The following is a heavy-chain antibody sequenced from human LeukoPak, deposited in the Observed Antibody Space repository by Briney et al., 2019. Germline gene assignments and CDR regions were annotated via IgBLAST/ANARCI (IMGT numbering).Heavy chain of an antibody. CDR1: GGTFSSYA. J-gene: IGHJ4*02. V-gene: IGHV1-2*02. Sequence: GSSVKVSCKASGGTFSSYAISWVRQAPGQGLEWMGWINPNSGGTNYAQKFQGRVTMTRDTSISTAYMELSRLRSDDTAVYYCARARLRGSSWYWDYWGQGTLVTVSS. CDR3: ARARLRGSSWYWDY. D-gene: IGHD6-13*01. CDR2: INPNSGGT.